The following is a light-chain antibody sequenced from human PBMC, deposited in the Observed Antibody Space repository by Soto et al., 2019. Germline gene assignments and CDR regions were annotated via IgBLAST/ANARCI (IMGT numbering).Light chain of an antibody. CDR3: QQYGRT. CDR1: QSVSNSY. V-gene: IGKV3-20*01. J-gene: IGKJ1*01. Sequence: EIVLTQSPGTLSLSPGERATLSCRASQSVSNSYLAWYQQKPGQAPRLLIYGASSRATGIPDRFSGSGSGTDFPLTISRLEPEDFAVYYCQQYGRTFGQGTKVEIK. CDR2: GAS.